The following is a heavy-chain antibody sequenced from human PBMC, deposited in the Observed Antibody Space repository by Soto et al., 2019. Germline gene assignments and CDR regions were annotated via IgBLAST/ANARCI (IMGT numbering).Heavy chain of an antibody. CDR1: GFSISEYW. J-gene: IGHJ6*02. CDR3: TRGTDLRFCTGYSCPGIDV. Sequence: PGGSLRLSCAASGFSISEYWIIWFRHSPLEGLEWVANIGQDGYEKHYLDSVRGRFTISRDNARNSLYLYVNSLRADDSAAYYCTRGTDLRFCTGYSCPGIDVWGPGTTVTVSS. D-gene: IGHD2-8*02. V-gene: IGHV3-7*03. CDR2: IGQDGYEK.